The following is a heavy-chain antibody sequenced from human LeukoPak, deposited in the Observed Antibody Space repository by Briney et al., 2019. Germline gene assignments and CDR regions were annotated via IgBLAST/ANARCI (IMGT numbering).Heavy chain of an antibody. D-gene: IGHD3-10*01. CDR3: AGGGFGEAYYYYYYMDV. CDR1: GFTLSSYA. CDR2: LGISGDYA. V-gene: IGHV3-23*01. J-gene: IGHJ6*03. Sequence: GSLRLSCVASGFTLSSYAVSWVRQAPGKGLQWVSSLGISGDYAWYAGSVKGRFTISRDNSKNTRFLQMNSLRAEDTAVYYCAGGGFGEAYYYYYYMDVWGKGTTVTVSS.